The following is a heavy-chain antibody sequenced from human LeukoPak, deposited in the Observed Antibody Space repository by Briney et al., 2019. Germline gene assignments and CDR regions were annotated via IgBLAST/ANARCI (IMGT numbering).Heavy chain of an antibody. J-gene: IGHJ4*02. V-gene: IGHV3-23*01. CDR1: GFTLTSYA. CDR3: AKMSVVAASDY. D-gene: IGHD2-15*01. Sequence: GRSLRLSCAASGFTLTSYAMSWVRQAPGKGLGWVSAISGSGGSTYYADSVKGRFTISRDNSKNTLYLQMNSLRAEDTAVYYCAKMSVVAASDYWGQGTLVTVSS. CDR2: ISGSGGST.